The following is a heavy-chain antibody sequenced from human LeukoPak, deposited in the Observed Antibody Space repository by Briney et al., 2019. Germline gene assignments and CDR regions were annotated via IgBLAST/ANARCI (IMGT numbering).Heavy chain of an antibody. J-gene: IGHJ4*02. D-gene: IGHD6-19*01. Sequence: PGASVKVSCKTSGYTFTNYDINWVRQATGQGLEWMGWMSPNNGNTGYAQKFQGRVTMTRDTSISTAYMELSRLRSDDTAVYYCARTSVAGTEGFDYWGQGTLVTVSS. V-gene: IGHV1-8*01. CDR3: ARTSVAGTEGFDY. CDR2: MSPNNGNT. CDR1: GYTFTNYD.